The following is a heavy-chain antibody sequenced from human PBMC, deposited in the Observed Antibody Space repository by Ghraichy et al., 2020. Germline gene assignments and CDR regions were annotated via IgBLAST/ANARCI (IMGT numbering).Heavy chain of an antibody. J-gene: IGHJ4*02. CDR2: INPNSGGT. CDR1: GYTFTGYY. Sequence: ASVKVSCKASGYTFTGYYMHWVRQAPGQGLEWMGRINPNSGGTNYAQKFQGRVTMTRDTSISTAYMELSRLRSDDTAVYYCARGPITIFGVVIEFYFDYWGQGTLVTVSS. D-gene: IGHD3-3*01. V-gene: IGHV1-2*06. CDR3: ARGPITIFGVVIEFYFDY.